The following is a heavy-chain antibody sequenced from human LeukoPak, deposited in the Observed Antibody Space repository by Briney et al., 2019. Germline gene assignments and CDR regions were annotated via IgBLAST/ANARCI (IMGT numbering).Heavy chain of an antibody. D-gene: IGHD3-22*01. J-gene: IGHJ3*02. V-gene: IGHV4-61*02. CDR1: GDSISSGDYY. CDR3: ARGPYSYDSSGAFDI. Sequence: SETLSLTCTVSGDSISSGDYYRRWIRQPAGKGLEWIGRISSSGSTNYNPSLKSRVTISVDTSKNQFSLKLSSVTAADTAVYFCARGPYSYDSSGAFDIWGQGTMVSVSS. CDR2: ISSSGST.